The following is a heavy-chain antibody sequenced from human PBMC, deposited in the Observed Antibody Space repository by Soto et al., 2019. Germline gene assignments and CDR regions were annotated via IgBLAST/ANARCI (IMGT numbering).Heavy chain of an antibody. CDR1: GFTFSSYV. J-gene: IGHJ6*02. V-gene: IGHV3-30-3*01. D-gene: IGHD6-25*01. CDR3: ARDSPTNEQRIAYYGMDV. Sequence: QVQLVESGGGVVQPGRSLRLSCAASGFTFSSYVMHWVRQAPGKGLEWVALTSYDGSEKYYADSVKGRFSISRDNSKNTLYLQMSSLRVDDTAVYYCARDSPTNEQRIAYYGMDVWGQGTTVTVSS. CDR2: TSYDGSEK.